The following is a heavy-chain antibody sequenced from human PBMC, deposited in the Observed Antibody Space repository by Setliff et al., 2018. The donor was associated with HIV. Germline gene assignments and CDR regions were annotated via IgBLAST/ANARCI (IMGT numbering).Heavy chain of an antibody. D-gene: IGHD5-12*01. V-gene: IGHV4-61*02. CDR2: IAKTGST. CDR3: ARDFKRYNSPCRFDP. J-gene: IGHJ5*02. CDR1: GVSITNGTFY. Sequence: PSETLSLTCTVSGVSITNGTFYWNWIRQPAGKGLEWIGRIAKTGSTNYNPSLKSRLTISMDTSKNQFSLKRNSVTAADTAVYYCARDFKRYNSPCRFDPWGPGTLGTVAS.